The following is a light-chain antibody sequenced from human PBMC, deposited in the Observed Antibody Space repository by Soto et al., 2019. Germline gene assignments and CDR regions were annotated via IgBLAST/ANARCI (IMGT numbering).Light chain of an antibody. J-gene: IGKJ1*01. CDR1: QSISSW. CDR3: QQYNSYPPA. Sequence: DIQMTQSPSTLSASVGDRVTITCRASQSISSWLAWYQQKPGKAPKLLIYDASSLESGVPSRFSGSGSGTEFTLTISSLQPDDFATYYCQQYNSYPPAFGHGTKVNIK. CDR2: DAS. V-gene: IGKV1-5*01.